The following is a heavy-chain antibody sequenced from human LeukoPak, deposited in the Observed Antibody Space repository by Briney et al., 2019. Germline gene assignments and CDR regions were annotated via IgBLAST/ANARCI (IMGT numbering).Heavy chain of an antibody. Sequence: SSETLSLTCTVSGGSISSTTYYWSWIRQPAGKGLAWIGRIHASGTTNYNPSLKSRITISVDTSKNQFSLKLSSVTAADTAVYYCARGLPAATPYYCYYMDVWGKGTTVTVSS. V-gene: IGHV4-61*02. CDR3: ARGLPAATPYYCYYMDV. D-gene: IGHD2-2*01. CDR1: GGSISSTTYY. J-gene: IGHJ6*03. CDR2: IHASGTT.